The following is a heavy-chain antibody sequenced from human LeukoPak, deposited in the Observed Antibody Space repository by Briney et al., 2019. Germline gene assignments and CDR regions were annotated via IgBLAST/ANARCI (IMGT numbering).Heavy chain of an antibody. V-gene: IGHV4-39*07. J-gene: IGHJ4*02. D-gene: IGHD3-22*01. CDR1: GGSISSSSYY. CDR3: ARDPSSGYYSPLYYFDY. CDR2: LYYSGST. Sequence: SETLSLTCTVSGGSISSSSYYWGWIRQPPGKGLEWIGRLYYSGSTYYNPSLKSRLTISVDTSKNQFSLKLSSVTAADTAVYYCARDPSSGYYSPLYYFDYWGQGTLVTVSS.